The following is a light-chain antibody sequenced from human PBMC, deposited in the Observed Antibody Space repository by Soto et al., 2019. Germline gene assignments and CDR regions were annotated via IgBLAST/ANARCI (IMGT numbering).Light chain of an antibody. J-gene: IGLJ3*02. CDR3: QTWATVPDWV. CDR2: LDSDGSH. Sequence: QSVLTQSPSASASLGASVKLTCTLSSEHSTYAIAWHQQQPEKGPRYLMKLDSDGSHSKGDGIPDRFSGSSSGAERYLTISSLQSEDEADYYCQTWATVPDWVFGGGTKVTVL. V-gene: IGLV4-69*01. CDR1: SEHSTYA.